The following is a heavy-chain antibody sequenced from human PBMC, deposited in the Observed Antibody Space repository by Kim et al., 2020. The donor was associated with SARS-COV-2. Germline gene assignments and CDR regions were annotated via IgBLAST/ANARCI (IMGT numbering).Heavy chain of an antibody. V-gene: IGHV3-74*01. CDR1: GFTSRNYL. J-gene: IGHJ6*02. CDR2: INNGDTST. Sequence: GGSLRLSCAASGFTSRNYLMHWVRQAPGQGLVWASRINNGDTSTTYADSVKGRNTISRDNAKNTLYLQMNSLRAEDTAVYYCARAPAGYYAMDAWGQGTTVTVSS. CDR3: ARAPAGYYAMDA.